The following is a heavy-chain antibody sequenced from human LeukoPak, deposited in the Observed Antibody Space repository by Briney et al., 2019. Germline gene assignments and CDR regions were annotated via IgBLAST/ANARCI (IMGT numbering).Heavy chain of an antibody. CDR3: ARKYYYDSSGYYPGVSDAFDI. CDR2: IYPGDSDT. CDR1: GYSFTSYW. Sequence: GESLKISCKGSGYSFTSYWIGWVRQMPGKGLEWMGIIYPGDSDTRYSPSFQGRVTISADKSISTAYLQWSSLKASDTAMYYCARKYYYDSSGYYPGVSDAFDIWGQGTMVTVSS. D-gene: IGHD3-22*01. J-gene: IGHJ3*02. V-gene: IGHV5-51*01.